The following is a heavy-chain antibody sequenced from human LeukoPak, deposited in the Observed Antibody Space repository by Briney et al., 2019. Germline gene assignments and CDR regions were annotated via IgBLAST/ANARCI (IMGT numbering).Heavy chain of an antibody. CDR3: ARDISSGWYDY. D-gene: IGHD6-19*01. V-gene: IGHV1-69*05. CDR1: GGTFSSYA. Sequence: SVKISCKASGGTFSSYALSWVRQAPGHGLEWMGGIIPIFGTAHYAQKFQGRVTINTDESTSTDYMELSRLRSEYTAVYYCARDISSGWYDYWGQGTLVTVSS. CDR2: IIPIFGTA. J-gene: IGHJ4*02.